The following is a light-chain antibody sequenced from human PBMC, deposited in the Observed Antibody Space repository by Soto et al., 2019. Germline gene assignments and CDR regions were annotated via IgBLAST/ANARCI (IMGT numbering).Light chain of an antibody. V-gene: IGLV2-14*01. CDR1: SSDVGGYSF. CDR2: GVT. J-gene: IGLJ3*02. CDR3: SSYTNTGRV. Sequence: QSVLTQPASVSGSPGQSITISCTGTSSDVGGYSFVSWYQQHPGKAPKLIIYGVTSRPSGVSSRFSGSKSGNTASLTISGLQAEDEADYYCSSYTNTGRVFGGGTQLTVL.